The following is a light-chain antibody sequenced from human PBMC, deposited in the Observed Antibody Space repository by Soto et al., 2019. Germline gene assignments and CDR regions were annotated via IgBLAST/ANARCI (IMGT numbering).Light chain of an antibody. CDR2: EVS. V-gene: IGLV2-14*01. CDR3: SSSAITSAPIYV. CDR1: NRDVGSYNY. J-gene: IGLJ1*01. Sequence: QSALSQPASVSGSPGQSITISCTGTNRDVGSYNYVSWYQHHPGKAPKLMISEVSNRPSGISNRFSGSKSGDTAFLITSGLQAEDEADYYCSSSAITSAPIYVFGTGTKVTVL.